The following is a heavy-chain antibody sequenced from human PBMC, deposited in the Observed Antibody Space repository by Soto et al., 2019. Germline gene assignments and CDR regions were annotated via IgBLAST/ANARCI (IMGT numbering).Heavy chain of an antibody. V-gene: IGHV3-20*01. D-gene: IGHD5-12*01. CDR1: GFTFDDYD. J-gene: IGHJ4*02. Sequence: GGSLRLSCAASGFTFDDYDMSWVRQAPGKGLEWVSGINWNGGSTGYADSVKGRFTISRDNAKNSLYLQMNSLRAEDTALYHCARGRYSGYDSEEYYFDYWGQGTLVTVSS. CDR2: INWNGGST. CDR3: ARGRYSGYDSEEYYFDY.